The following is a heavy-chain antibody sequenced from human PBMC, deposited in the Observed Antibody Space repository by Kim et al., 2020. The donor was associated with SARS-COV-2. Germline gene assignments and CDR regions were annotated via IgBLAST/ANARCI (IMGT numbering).Heavy chain of an antibody. J-gene: IGHJ4*02. Sequence: SETLSLTCAVYGESFSGFYWSWIRQPPGKGLEWIGEINDSGRTSQNPALKSRVTVSVDTSKNQFSLKLSPVTAADTAAYYCARRDLVRGIDYWGQGTLVT. CDR1: GESFSGFY. D-gene: IGHD3-10*01. CDR3: ARRDLVRGIDY. CDR2: INDSGRT. V-gene: IGHV4-34*01.